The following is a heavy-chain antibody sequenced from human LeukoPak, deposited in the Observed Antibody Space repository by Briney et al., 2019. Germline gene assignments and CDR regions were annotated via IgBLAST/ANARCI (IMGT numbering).Heavy chain of an antibody. V-gene: IGHV4-59*01. CDR2: IYYSGST. J-gene: IGHJ3*02. CDR1: GGSISSYY. D-gene: IGHD3-3*01. CDR3: ARGVGRFLEWLRNDAFDI. Sequence: SETLSLTCTVSGGSISSYYWSWIRQPPGKGLEWIGYIYYSGSTNYNPSLKSRVTISVDTSKNQFSLKLSSVTAADTAVYYCARGVGRFLEWLRNDAFDIWGQGTMVTVSS.